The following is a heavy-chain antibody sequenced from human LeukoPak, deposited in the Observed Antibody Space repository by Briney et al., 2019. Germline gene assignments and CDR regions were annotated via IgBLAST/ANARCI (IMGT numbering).Heavy chain of an antibody. D-gene: IGHD4-11*01. CDR2: IYPDDSDT. CDR1: GYSFTRYW. CDR3: ARLAVDCSTYVGWFDP. J-gene: IGHJ5*02. V-gene: IGHV5-51*01. Sequence: PGESLKISCKGSGYSFTRYWIGWVRQMPGKGLEWMGIIYPDDSDTRYRPSFQGQVTISADKSISTAYLQWSSLKASDTAMYYCARLAVDCSTYVGWFDPWGQGTLVTVSS.